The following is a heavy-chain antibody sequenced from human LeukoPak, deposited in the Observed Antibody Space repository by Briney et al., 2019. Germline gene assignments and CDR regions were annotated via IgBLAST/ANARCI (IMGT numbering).Heavy chain of an antibody. CDR1: GFTFSSYG. J-gene: IGHJ3*02. CDR3: AKDLRSVRYFDQDAFDI. D-gene: IGHD3-9*01. Sequence: GGSLRLSCAASGFTFSSYGMSWVRQAPGKGLEWVSAISGSGGSTYYADSMKGRFTISRDNSKNTLYLQMNSLRAEDTAVYYCAKDLRSVRYFDQDAFDIWGQGTMVTVSS. V-gene: IGHV3-23*01. CDR2: ISGSGGST.